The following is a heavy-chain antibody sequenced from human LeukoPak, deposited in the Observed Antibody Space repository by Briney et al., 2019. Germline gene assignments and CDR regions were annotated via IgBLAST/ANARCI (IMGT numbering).Heavy chain of an antibody. Sequence: GASLRLSCAASGFTFSSYAMSWVRQAPGKGLEWVSAISGSGGSTYYADSVKGRFTISRDNSKNTLYLQMNSLRAEDTAVYYCAKAYYDFWSGSEWHFDYWGQGTLATVSS. CDR2: ISGSGGST. V-gene: IGHV3-23*01. CDR3: AKAYYDFWSGSEWHFDY. D-gene: IGHD3-3*01. J-gene: IGHJ4*02. CDR1: GFTFSSYA.